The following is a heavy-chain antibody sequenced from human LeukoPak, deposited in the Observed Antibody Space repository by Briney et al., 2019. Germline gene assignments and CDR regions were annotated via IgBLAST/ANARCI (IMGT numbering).Heavy chain of an antibody. CDR3: ARVGQSITIFGVLRCFDP. Sequence: PSETLSLTCAVYGGSFSGYYWSWIRQPPGKGLEWIGEINHSGSTNYNPSLKSRVTISVDTSKNQFSLKLSSVTAADTAVYYCARVGQSITIFGVLRCFDPWGQGTLVTVSS. J-gene: IGHJ5*01. V-gene: IGHV4-34*01. D-gene: IGHD3-3*01. CDR2: INHSGST. CDR1: GGSFSGYY.